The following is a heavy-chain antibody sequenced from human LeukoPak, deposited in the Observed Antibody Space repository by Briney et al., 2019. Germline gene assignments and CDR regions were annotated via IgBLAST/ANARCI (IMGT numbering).Heavy chain of an antibody. CDR3: AIHPSDSSGYFSY. CDR2: IDTKTGNP. Sequence: ASVNVSCKASGYTFSSCAINWVRQAPGRGLEYMGWIDTKTGNPTYAQGFTGRFVFSLDTSVSTAYLQISSLKAEDTAVYYCAIHPSDSSGYFSYWGQGALVTVSS. D-gene: IGHD3-22*01. CDR1: GYTFSSCA. J-gene: IGHJ4*02. V-gene: IGHV7-4-1*02.